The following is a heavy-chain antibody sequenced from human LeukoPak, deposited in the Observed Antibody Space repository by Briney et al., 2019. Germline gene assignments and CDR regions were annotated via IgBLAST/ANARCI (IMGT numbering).Heavy chain of an antibody. CDR2: ITSSSTTI. CDR1: GFTFSTYS. CDR3: APHRDGSYPFDY. V-gene: IGHV3-48*02. J-gene: IGHJ4*02. Sequence: GGSLRLSCAASGFTFSTYSMNWVRQAPGKGLEWVSYITSSSTTIYYADSVKGRFTISRDDAKNSLYLQMNSLRDEDTAVYSCAPHRDGSYPFDYWGQGTLVTVSS. D-gene: IGHD1-26*01.